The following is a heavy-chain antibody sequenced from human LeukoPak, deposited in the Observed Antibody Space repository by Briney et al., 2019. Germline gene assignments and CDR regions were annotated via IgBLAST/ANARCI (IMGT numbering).Heavy chain of an antibody. CDR3: ARNAGNSDVDY. CDR1: GGSITSSNW. V-gene: IGHV4-4*02. J-gene: IGHJ4*02. Sequence: PSGTLSLTCAVSGGSITSSNWWTWVRQPPGKGLEWIGEIYHSGSTNYNPSLESRVTISVDKSNNQFSLRLNSVTAADTAVYYCARNAGNSDVDYWGQGTLVTVSS. CDR2: IYHSGST. D-gene: IGHD4-23*01.